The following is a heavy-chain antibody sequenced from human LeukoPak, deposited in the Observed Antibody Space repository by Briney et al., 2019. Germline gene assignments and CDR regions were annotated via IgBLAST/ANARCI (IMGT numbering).Heavy chain of an antibody. CDR3: AKVAKGNCDFWGQALDI. CDR2: IWHDGGEK. CDR1: GFTFSNYG. J-gene: IGHJ3*02. D-gene: IGHD7-27*01. V-gene: IGHV3-33*06. Sequence: PGESLRLSCAASGFTFSNYGMHWVRQGPGKGLEWVAVIWHDGGEKYYADSVKGRFTISRDNSKNTLYLEMNSLRNDDTAVYYCAKVAKGNCDFWGQALDIWGQGTMVTVS.